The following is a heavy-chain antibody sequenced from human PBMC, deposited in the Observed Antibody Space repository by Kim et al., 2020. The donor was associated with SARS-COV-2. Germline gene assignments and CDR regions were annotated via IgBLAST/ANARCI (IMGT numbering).Heavy chain of an antibody. Sequence: GGSLRLSCAASGFTFSNAWMSWVRQAPGKGLEWVGRIKSKTDGGTTDYAAPVKGGFTISRDDSKNTLYLQMNSLKTEDTAVYYCTTDHLAPGGGAGTSYDYWGQGTLVTVSS. CDR1: GFTFSNAW. V-gene: IGHV3-15*01. CDR2: IKSKTDGGTT. CDR3: TTDHLAPGGGAGTSYDY. D-gene: IGHD6-13*01. J-gene: IGHJ4*02.